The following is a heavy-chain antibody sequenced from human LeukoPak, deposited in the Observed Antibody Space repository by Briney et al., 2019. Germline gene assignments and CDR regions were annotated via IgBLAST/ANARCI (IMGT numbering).Heavy chain of an antibody. Sequence: GGSLRLSCAASGFTFSSYAMHWVRQAPGKGLEWVAVISYDGSSKYYADSVKGRFTISRDNSKNTLYLQMNSLRAEDTAVYYCARDRATVTTCFDYWGQGTLVTVSS. V-gene: IGHV3-30*04. J-gene: IGHJ4*02. CDR3: ARDRATVTTCFDY. CDR2: ISYDGSSK. CDR1: GFTFSSYA. D-gene: IGHD4-11*01.